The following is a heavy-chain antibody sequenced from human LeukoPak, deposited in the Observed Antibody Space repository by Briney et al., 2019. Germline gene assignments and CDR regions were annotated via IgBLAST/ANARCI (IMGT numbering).Heavy chain of an antibody. CDR1: GGSISSNGYY. J-gene: IGHJ3*02. CDR3: ARLTYYDFWSGSRAFDI. D-gene: IGHD3-3*01. V-gene: IGHV4-39*01. Sequence: SETLSLTCAVSGGSISSNGYYWGWIRQPPGKGLEWIGSIYYSGSTYYNPSLKSRVTISVDMSKNQFSLKLSSVTAADTAVYYCARLTYYDFWSGSRAFDIWGQGTMVTVSS. CDR2: IYYSGST.